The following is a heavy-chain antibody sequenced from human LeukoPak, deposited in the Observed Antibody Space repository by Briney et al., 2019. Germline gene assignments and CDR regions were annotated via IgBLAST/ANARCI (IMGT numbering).Heavy chain of an antibody. CDR2: ISYDGSNK. Sequence: PGGSLRLSCAASGFTFSSYVMQWVRQAPGKGLEWVAVISYDGSNKYYADSVKGRFTISRDNAKNEVYLEMNNLRGADTAVYYCATGANLFQFWGQGTLVTVSS. CDR3: ATGANLFQF. CDR1: GFTFSSYV. V-gene: IGHV3-30*04. J-gene: IGHJ4*02. D-gene: IGHD1-14*01.